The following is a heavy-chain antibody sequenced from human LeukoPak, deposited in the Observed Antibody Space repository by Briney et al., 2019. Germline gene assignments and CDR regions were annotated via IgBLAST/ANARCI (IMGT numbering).Heavy chain of an antibody. CDR2: ISGSGGST. V-gene: IGHV3-23*01. J-gene: IGHJ4*02. CDR3: AKEPNYDILTGYYDY. Sequence: GGSLRLSCAASGFTFSSYAMSWVRQAPGKGLEWVPAISGSGGSTYCADSVKGRFTISRDNSKNTLYLQMNSLRAEDTAVYYCAKEPNYDILTGYYDYWGQGTLVTVSS. D-gene: IGHD3-9*01. CDR1: GFTFSSYA.